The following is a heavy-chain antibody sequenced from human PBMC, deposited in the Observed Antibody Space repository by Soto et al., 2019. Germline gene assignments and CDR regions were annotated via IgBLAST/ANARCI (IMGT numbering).Heavy chain of an antibody. Sequence: SETLSLTCAVYGGSISSNKWWSWVRQPPGTGLEWIGEIYHSGSTNYNPSLKSRVTISLDKSKNQFSLKLTSVTAADSAVYYCARDDHIVVVPTSLGAMDVWGQGTTVTVSS. V-gene: IGHV4-4*02. CDR2: IYHSGST. CDR3: ARDDHIVVVPTSLGAMDV. D-gene: IGHD2-2*01. J-gene: IGHJ6*02. CDR1: GGSISSNKW.